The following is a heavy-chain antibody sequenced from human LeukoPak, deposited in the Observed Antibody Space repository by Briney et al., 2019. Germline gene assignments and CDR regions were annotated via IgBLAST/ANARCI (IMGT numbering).Heavy chain of an antibody. CDR3: ARDNSGYAFDY. J-gene: IGHJ4*02. V-gene: IGHV3-48*01. Sequence: GGSLRLSCAASGFTFSTYSMNWVRQAPGKGLEWISFIRHDSSDIYYADSVKGRFTISRDNSKNTLYLQMNSPRAEDTAVYYCARDNSGYAFDYWGQGTLVTVSS. CDR2: IRHDSSDI. CDR1: GFTFSTYS. D-gene: IGHD5-12*01.